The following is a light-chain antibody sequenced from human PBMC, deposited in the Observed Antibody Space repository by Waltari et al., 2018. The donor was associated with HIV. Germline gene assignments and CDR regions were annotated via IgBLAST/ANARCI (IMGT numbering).Light chain of an antibody. J-gene: IGKJ3*01. Sequence: DIQMTQSPSSLSASVGDRVTITCRASQSISSYLNWYQQKPGKAPKLLIYAASSLQSGVPSRFSGSGSGIDFTLTMSSLQPEDFATYYCQQSYSTPVFGPGTKVDIK. CDR2: AAS. V-gene: IGKV1-39*01. CDR1: QSISSY. CDR3: QQSYSTPV.